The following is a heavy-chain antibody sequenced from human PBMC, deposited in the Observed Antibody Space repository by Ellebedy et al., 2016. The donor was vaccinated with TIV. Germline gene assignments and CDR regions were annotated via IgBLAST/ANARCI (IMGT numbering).Heavy chain of an antibody. CDR2: IGRNNDI. Sequence: GESLKISCAASGFTFGSYSMNWVRQAPGKGLEWVAYIGRNNDIYYRDSVKGRFTISRDDAKNSLYLQMNSLRDEDTAVYYCARDPRSSWHSPNYYYNMDVWGQGTTVTVSS. V-gene: IGHV3-48*02. J-gene: IGHJ6*02. CDR3: ARDPRSSWHSPNYYYNMDV. CDR1: GFTFGSYS. D-gene: IGHD6-13*01.